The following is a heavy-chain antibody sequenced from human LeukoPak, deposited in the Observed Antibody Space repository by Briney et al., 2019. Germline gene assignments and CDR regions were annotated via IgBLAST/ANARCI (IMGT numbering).Heavy chain of an antibody. CDR1: GGTFSSYA. Sequence: SVKVSCKASGGTFSSYAISWVRQAPGQGLEWMGRIIPIFGTANYAQKFQGRVTITTDESTSTAYMELSSLRSEDTAVYCCARPRIARPSHYCFDYWGQGTLVTVSS. J-gene: IGHJ4*02. D-gene: IGHD3-16*02. V-gene: IGHV1-69*05. CDR2: IIPIFGTA. CDR3: ARPRIARPSHYCFDY.